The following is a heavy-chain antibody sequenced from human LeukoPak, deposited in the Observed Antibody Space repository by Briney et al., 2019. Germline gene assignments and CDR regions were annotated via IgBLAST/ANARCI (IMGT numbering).Heavy chain of an antibody. CDR1: VFTFSNYS. D-gene: IGHD6-19*01. CDR3: ARATTPSLVVGGTD. CDR2: IQSAGSTT. V-gene: IGHV3-74*01. J-gene: IGHJ4*02. Sequence: GGSLRLSCAASVFTFSNYSMRWVRQAPGKGLVWVSRIQSAGSTTIYADSGKVRLHRDRDNDHNTLYLEMDSLRAEDTAVYYCARATTPSLVVGGTDWGQGTLATVSS.